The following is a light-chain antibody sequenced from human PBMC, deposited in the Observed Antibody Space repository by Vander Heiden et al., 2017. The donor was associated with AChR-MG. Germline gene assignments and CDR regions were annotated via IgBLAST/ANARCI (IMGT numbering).Light chain of an antibody. CDR2: GAS. CDR3: QQYGSPYT. J-gene: IGKJ2*01. V-gene: IGKV3-20*01. Sequence: EIVLTQSPGTLSLSPGERATLSCRASQSVSSSYLGWYQQKPGQAPRLLIYGASSRATGIPDRFSGSGSGTDFTLTISRLEPEDFAVYYCQQYGSPYTFGQGTKLEIK. CDR1: QSVSSSY.